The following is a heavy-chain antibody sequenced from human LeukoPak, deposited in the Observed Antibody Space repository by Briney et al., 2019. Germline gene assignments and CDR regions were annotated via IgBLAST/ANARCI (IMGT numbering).Heavy chain of an antibody. J-gene: IGHJ6*02. CDR2: ISSSGSTI. D-gene: IGHD2-2*02. CDR3: ASFQGYCSSTSCYSYYGMDV. Sequence: GGSLRLSCAASGFTFSDYYMSWIRQAPGKGLEWVSYISSSGSTIYYADSVKGRFTISRGNAKNSLYLQMNSLRAEDTAVYYCASFQGYCSSTSCYSYYGMDVWGQGTTVTVSS. CDR1: GFTFSDYY. V-gene: IGHV3-11*01.